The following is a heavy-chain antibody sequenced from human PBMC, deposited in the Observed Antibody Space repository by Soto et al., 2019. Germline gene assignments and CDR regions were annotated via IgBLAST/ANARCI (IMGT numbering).Heavy chain of an antibody. V-gene: IGHV3-30-3*01. J-gene: IGHJ4*02. D-gene: IGHD6-6*01. CDR1: GFTFSSYA. Sequence: GGSLRLSCAASGFTFSSYAMHWVRQAPGKGLEWVAVISYDGSNKYYADSVKGRFTISRDNSKNTLYLQMNSLRAEDTAVYYCVSSIAAEFDYWGQGTLVTVSS. CDR2: ISYDGSNK. CDR3: VSSIAAEFDY.